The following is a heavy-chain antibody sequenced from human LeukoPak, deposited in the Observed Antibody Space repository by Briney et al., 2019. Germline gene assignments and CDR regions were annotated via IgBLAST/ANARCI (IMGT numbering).Heavy chain of an antibody. CDR3: ARVASKNWNYGHYYYYMDV. V-gene: IGHV3-23*01. D-gene: IGHD1-7*01. CDR2: ISGSGGST. J-gene: IGHJ6*03. Sequence: GGSLRLSCAASGFTFSSYAMSWVRQAPGKGLEWVSAISGSGGSTYYADSVKGRFTISRDNSKNTLYLQMNSLRAEDTAVYYCARVASKNWNYGHYYYYMDVWGKGTTVTVSS. CDR1: GFTFSSYA.